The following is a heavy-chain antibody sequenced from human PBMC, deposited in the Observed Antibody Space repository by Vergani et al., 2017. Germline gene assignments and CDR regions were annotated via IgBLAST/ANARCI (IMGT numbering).Heavy chain of an antibody. V-gene: IGHV4-59*11. Sequence: QVQLQESGPGLVKSSETLSLTCSVSFDSIRNLYCNWIRQPPGKGLEWIGSIHYSENTNYNPSLKTRVTISVDTSKNQLSLTLTSVTAADTAVYYCARHGGSGNFYHLFDSWGQGTLVTVSS. CDR1: FDSIRNLY. CDR2: IHYSENT. CDR3: ARHGGSGNFYHLFDS. D-gene: IGHD3-10*01. J-gene: IGHJ4*02.